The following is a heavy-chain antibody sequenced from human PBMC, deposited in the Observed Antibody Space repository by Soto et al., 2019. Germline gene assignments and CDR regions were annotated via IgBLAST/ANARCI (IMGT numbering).Heavy chain of an antibody. CDR2: ITSSSSYI. V-gene: IGHV3-21*01. Sequence: GGSLRLSCAASGFTFSTHSMNWVRQAPGKGLEWVSSITSSSSYIYYADSVKGRFAISRDNAKNSLYLQMNSLRAEDTAVYYCARGPICTNGVCYEGFFDYWGQGTLVTVSS. CDR1: GFTFSTHS. J-gene: IGHJ4*02. D-gene: IGHD2-8*01. CDR3: ARGPICTNGVCYEGFFDY.